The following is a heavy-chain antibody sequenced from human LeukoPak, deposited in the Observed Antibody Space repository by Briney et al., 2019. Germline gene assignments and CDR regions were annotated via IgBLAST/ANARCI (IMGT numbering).Heavy chain of an antibody. CDR3: ARFEAYYDALGGMDV. D-gene: IGHD3-22*01. J-gene: IGHJ6*02. V-gene: IGHV1-69*04. CDR2: IIPILGTT. Sequence: GASVKVSCKASGGTFSSCAINWVRQAPGQGLEWMGRIIPILGTTDYSQKFQDRVTITADKSTNTAYMELNSLRSEDTAVYYCARFEAYYDALGGMDVWGQGTTVTVSS. CDR1: GGTFSSCA.